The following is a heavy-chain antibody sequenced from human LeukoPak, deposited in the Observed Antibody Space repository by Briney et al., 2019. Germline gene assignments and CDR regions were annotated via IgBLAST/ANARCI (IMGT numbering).Heavy chain of an antibody. CDR1: GYTFTSYY. CDR3: AREDSSGWYVFDY. V-gene: IGHV1-46*01. D-gene: IGHD6-19*01. Sequence: ASVKVSCKASGYTFTSYYMHWVRQAPAQGLEWMGIINPSGGSTSYAQKFQGRVTMTRDTSTSTVYMELSSLRSEDAAVYYCAREDSSGWYVFDYWGQGTLVTVSS. CDR2: INPSGGST. J-gene: IGHJ4*02.